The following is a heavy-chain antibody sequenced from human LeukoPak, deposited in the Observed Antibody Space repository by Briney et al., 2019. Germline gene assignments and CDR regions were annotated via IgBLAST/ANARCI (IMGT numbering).Heavy chain of an antibody. CDR3: ARDRSSIAAAPDY. V-gene: IGHV3-30-3*01. CDR2: ISYDGSNK. Sequence: RSLRLSCAASGFTFSSYAMHWVRQAPGKGLEWVAVISYDGSNKYYADSVKGRFTISRDNSKNTLYLQMNSLRAEDTAVYYCARDRSSIAAAPDYWGQGTLVTVSS. D-gene: IGHD6-13*01. CDR1: GFTFSSYA. J-gene: IGHJ4*02.